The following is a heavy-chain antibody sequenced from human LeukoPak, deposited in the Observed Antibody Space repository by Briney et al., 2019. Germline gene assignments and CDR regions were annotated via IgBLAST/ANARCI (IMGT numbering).Heavy chain of an antibody. J-gene: IGHJ4*02. CDR3: ARDLGPEIIRNSGLNI. CDR2: INWNGGST. V-gene: IGHV3-20*04. CDR1: GFTFDDYG. D-gene: IGHD5-12*01. Sequence: PGGSLCRSCAASGFTFDDYGMSWVRQAPGKGLEWVSGINWNGGSTGYADSVKGRFTISRDNAKNSLYLQMNSLRAEDTALYYCARDLGPEIIRNSGLNIWGQGTLVTVSS.